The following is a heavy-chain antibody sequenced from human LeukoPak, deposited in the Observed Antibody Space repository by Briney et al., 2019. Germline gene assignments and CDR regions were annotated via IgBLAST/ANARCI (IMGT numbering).Heavy chain of an antibody. CDR1: GGSISSYY. CDR2: IYYSGSI. J-gene: IGHJ6*03. D-gene: IGHD4-17*01. CDR3: ARGLRANYYMDV. Sequence: SETLSLTCTVSGGSISSYYWSWIRQPPGKGLEWIGYIYYSGSINYNPSLKSRVTISVDTSKNQFSLKLSSVTAADTAVYYCARGLRANYYMDVWGKGTTVTVSS. V-gene: IGHV4-59*01.